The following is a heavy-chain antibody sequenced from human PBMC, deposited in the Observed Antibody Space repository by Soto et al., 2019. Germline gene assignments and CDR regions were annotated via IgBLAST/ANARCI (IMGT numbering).Heavy chain of an antibody. J-gene: IGHJ6*02. V-gene: IGHV4-30-4*01. CDR3: ARDLGLVLEYSRSPLSHYGMDV. Sequence: SETLSLTCTVSGGSISSCDYYWSWIRQPPGKGLEWIGYIYYSGSTYYNPSLKSRVTISVDTSKNQFSLKLSSVTAADTAVYYCARDLGLVLEYSRSPLSHYGMDVWGQGPRSPSP. CDR1: GGSISSCDYY. CDR2: IYYSGST. D-gene: IGHD6-6*01.